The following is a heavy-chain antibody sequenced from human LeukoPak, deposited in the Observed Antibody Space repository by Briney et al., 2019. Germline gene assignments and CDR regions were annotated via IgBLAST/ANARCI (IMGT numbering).Heavy chain of an antibody. CDR2: ISSSSNYI. J-gene: IGHJ4*02. CDR3: AREFTAAAGTGLDY. Sequence: GGSLRLSCAASGFTFSSYSMNWVRQAPGKGLEWVSSISSSSNYIYYADSVKGRFTISRDNAKNSLYLQMNSLRAEDTAVYYCAREFTAAAGTGLDYWGQGTLVTVSS. D-gene: IGHD6-13*01. V-gene: IGHV3-21*01. CDR1: GFTFSSYS.